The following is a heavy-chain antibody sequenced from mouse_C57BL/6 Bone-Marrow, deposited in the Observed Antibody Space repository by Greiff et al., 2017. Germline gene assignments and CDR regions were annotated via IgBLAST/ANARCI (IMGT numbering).Heavy chain of an antibody. J-gene: IGHJ2*01. V-gene: IGHV1-81*01. CDR2: IYPRSGNT. CDR3: ARLGTGTHFDY. Sequence: QVQLKESGAELARPGASVKLSCKASGYTFTSYGISWVKQRTGQGLEWIGEIYPRSGNTYYNEKFKGKATLTADKSSSTAYMELRSLTSEDSAVYFCARLGTGTHFDYWGQGTTLTVSS. CDR1: GYTFTSYG. D-gene: IGHD4-1*01.